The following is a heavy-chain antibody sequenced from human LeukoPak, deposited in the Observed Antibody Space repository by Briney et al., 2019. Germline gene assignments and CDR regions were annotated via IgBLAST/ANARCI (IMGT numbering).Heavy chain of an antibody. CDR3: VKIVMAGGYFDY. V-gene: IGHV3-30-3*02. D-gene: IGHD3-16*01. CDR2: ISYDGSNK. J-gene: IGHJ4*02. CDR1: GFTFSSYA. Sequence: AGGSLRLSCAVSGFTFSSYAIHWVRQAPGKGLEWVAVISYDGSNKYYADSVKGRFTISRDNSKNTLYFQMSSLRPEDTAVYYCVKIVMAGGYFDYWGQGTLVTVSS.